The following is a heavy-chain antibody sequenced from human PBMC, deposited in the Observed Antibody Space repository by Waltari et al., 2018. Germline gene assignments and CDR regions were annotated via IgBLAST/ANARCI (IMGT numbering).Heavy chain of an antibody. CDR2: IYYSGST. D-gene: IGHD2-2*01. CDR1: GGSISSYL. CDR3: ARGAGRYCSSTSCYGAFVDY. Sequence: QVQLQESCTGLVQPSETLSLTCTVSGGSISSYLWLWTRQPPGNGPEWIGYIYYSGSTNYNPSLKSRVTISVDTSKNQFSLKLSSVTAADTAVYYCARGAGRYCSSTSCYGAFVDYWGQGTLVTVSS. J-gene: IGHJ4*02. V-gene: IGHV4-59*01.